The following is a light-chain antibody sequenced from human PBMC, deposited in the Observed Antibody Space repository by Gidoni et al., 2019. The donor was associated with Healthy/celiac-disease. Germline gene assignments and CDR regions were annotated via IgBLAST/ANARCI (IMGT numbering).Light chain of an antibody. V-gene: IGLV1-47*01. Sequence: QSVLTQPPSPSGTPGQRVTISCSGSSSNIGSTYVYWYQQLPVTAPKLLIYRNNQRPSGVPDRFSGSKSGTSASLAISGLRSEDEADYYCAAWDDSLSGGVFGGGTKLTVL. CDR3: AAWDDSLSGGV. J-gene: IGLJ2*01. CDR1: SSNIGSTY. CDR2: RNN.